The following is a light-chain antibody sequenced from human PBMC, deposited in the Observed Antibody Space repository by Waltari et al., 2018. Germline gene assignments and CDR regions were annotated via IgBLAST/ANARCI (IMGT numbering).Light chain of an antibody. Sequence: QSALTQPRSVSGSPGQSVTLACTGTSRNVCGYDVVAWYQQNPGKAPKLMIYDVNMRPSGVPDRFAGSKSGNTASLTISGLQAEDEADYYCCSYEGSYSMVFGGGTRLTVL. CDR3: CSYEGSYSMV. CDR1: SRNVCGYDV. V-gene: IGLV2-11*01. CDR2: DVN. J-gene: IGLJ2*01.